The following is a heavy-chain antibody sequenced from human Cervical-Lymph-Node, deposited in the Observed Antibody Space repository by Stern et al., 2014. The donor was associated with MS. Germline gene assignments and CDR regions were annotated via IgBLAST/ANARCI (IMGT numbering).Heavy chain of an antibody. CDR1: GGTFSNYG. D-gene: IGHD3-10*01. V-gene: IGHV1-69*01. Sequence: VQLVQSGAEVKKPGSSVKVSCKAPGGTFSNYGISWLRQAPGQGLEWMGGIIPTFGSANYAQKFQGRMTIIADEATSTAYLELSSLRSDDTAVYYCARDHFIMVRGVVTSRNWFAPWGQGTLVTVSS. CDR2: IIPTFGSA. J-gene: IGHJ5*02. CDR3: ARDHFIMVRGVVTSRNWFAP.